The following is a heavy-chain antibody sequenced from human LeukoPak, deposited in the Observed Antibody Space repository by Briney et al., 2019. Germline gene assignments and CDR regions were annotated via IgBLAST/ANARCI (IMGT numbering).Heavy chain of an antibody. V-gene: IGHV3-48*03. D-gene: IGHD7-27*01. CDR3: ARVGWGLFDY. CDR1: GFTSSSYE. CDR2: ISSSGSTI. Sequence: GGSLRLSCAATGFTSSSYEMNWVRQAPGKGLEWVSYISSSGSTIYYADSVKGRFTISRDNAKNSLYLQMNSLRAEDTAVYYCARVGWGLFDYWGQGTLVTVSS. J-gene: IGHJ4*02.